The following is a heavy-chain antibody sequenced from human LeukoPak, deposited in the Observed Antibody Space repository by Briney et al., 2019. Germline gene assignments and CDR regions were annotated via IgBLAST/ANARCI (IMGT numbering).Heavy chain of an antibody. V-gene: IGHV1-18*01. J-gene: IGHJ4*02. CDR2: ISTYNGNT. CDR3: ARVSSGYDDY. D-gene: IGHD3-22*01. CDR1: GYTFTNNG. Sequence: GASVKVSCKAAGYTFTNNGISWVRPAPGQGLEWMGWISTYNGNTNYAQKFQGRVTMTTDTPTSTAYMELRSLTSDDTAVYYCARVSSGYDDYWGQGTLVIVSS.